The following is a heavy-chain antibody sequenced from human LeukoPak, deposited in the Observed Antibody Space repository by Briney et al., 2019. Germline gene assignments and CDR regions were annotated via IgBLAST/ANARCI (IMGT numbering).Heavy chain of an antibody. CDR1: GGSISSSSYY. Sequence: SETLSLTCTVSGGSISSSSYYWGWIRQPPGKGLEWIGSIYYSGSTYYNPSLKSRVTISVDTSKNQFSLKLSSVTAADTAVYYCARDRGKSWFGESNHAFDIWGQGTMVTVSS. J-gene: IGHJ3*02. CDR2: IYYSGST. V-gene: IGHV4-39*07. CDR3: ARDRGKSWFGESNHAFDI. D-gene: IGHD3-10*01.